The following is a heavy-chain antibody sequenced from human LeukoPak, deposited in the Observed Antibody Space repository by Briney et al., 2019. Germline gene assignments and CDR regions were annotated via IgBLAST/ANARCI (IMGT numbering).Heavy chain of an antibody. CDR3: ARDIGRQLGYYYGMDV. CDR2: ISSSGSTI. Sequence: GGSLRLSCAASGFSFSDYYMSWIRQAPGKGLEWVSYISSSGSTIYYADSVKGRFTISRDNAKNPLYLQMNSLRAEDTAVYYCARDIGRQLGYYYGMDVWGQGTTVTVSS. CDR1: GFSFSDYY. V-gene: IGHV3-11*01. J-gene: IGHJ6*02. D-gene: IGHD6-6*01.